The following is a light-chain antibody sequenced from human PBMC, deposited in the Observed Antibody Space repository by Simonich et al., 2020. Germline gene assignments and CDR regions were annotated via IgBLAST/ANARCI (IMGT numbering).Light chain of an antibody. CDR3: QQYYSTPYT. CDR2: WAS. Sequence: DIVMTQSPDSLAVSLGERATTNCKSSQGVLYRSNNKNYLAWYQQKPGQPPKLLIYWASTRESGVPDRLSGSGSGTDFTLTISSLQAEDVAVYYCQQYYSTPYTFGQGTKLEIK. J-gene: IGKJ2*01. CDR1: QGVLYRSNNKNY. V-gene: IGKV4-1*01.